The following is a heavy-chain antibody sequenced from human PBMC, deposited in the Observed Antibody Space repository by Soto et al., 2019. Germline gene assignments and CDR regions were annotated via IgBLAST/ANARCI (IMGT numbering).Heavy chain of an antibody. J-gene: IGHJ4*02. CDR2: IWYDGSEK. CDR1: GFTFSDYG. V-gene: IGHV3-33*01. Sequence: QVQLVESGGGGVQPGRSLRLSCAASGFTFSDYGMHWVRQAPGKGLEWVAVIWYDGSEKYYGDSVKGRFTISRDNSKNTLYLQMNSLRAEDTAVYYCARQSLGNIRLRGFDYWGQGALVTVSS. D-gene: IGHD1-1*01. CDR3: ARQSLGNIRLRGFDY.